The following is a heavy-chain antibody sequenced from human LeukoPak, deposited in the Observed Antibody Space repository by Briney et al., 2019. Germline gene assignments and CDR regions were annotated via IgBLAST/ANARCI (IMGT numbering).Heavy chain of an antibody. D-gene: IGHD3-22*01. CDR2: VYYNGNI. CDR3: ARLRHDRSGYYWFGP. CDR1: GDSIRTNSYY. J-gene: IGHJ5*02. Sequence: SETLSLTCTVSGDSIRTNSYYWGWIRQPPGKGLEWIASVYYNGNIYYNPSFRSRVTMSVDTSNNQFSLSLTSVTAADTAVYFCARLRHDRSGYYWFGPWGRGTWSPSPQ. V-gene: IGHV4-39*01.